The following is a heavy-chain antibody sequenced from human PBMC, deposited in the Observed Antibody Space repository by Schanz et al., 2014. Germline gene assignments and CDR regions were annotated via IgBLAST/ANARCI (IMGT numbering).Heavy chain of an antibody. CDR3: AKGSRSGSKVMDV. Sequence: EVQVVESGGGLVQPGGSLRLSCTASGFNSDDYAMHWVRQAPGKGLEWVSNIPWNGAAIVYAGSVRGRFTISRDSAKNSLYLQMNSLRPEDTALYYCAKGSRSGSKVMDVWGKGTTVTVSS. D-gene: IGHD3-10*01. CDR1: GFNSDDYA. CDR2: IPWNGAAI. J-gene: IGHJ6*03. V-gene: IGHV3-9*02.